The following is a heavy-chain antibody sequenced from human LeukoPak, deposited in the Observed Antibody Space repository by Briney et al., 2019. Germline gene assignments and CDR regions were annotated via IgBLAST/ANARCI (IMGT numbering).Heavy chain of an antibody. CDR3: ARRSYSGYDSRYYYYYYMDV. CDR1: GFTFSSYW. D-gene: IGHD5-12*01. Sequence: GGSLRLSCAASGFTFSSYWMSWVRQAPGKGLEWVANIKQDGSEKYYVDSVKGRFTISRDNAKNSLYLQMNSLRAEDTAVYYCARRSYSGYDSRYYYYYYMDVWGKGTTVTVSS. J-gene: IGHJ6*03. V-gene: IGHV3-7*01. CDR2: IKQDGSEK.